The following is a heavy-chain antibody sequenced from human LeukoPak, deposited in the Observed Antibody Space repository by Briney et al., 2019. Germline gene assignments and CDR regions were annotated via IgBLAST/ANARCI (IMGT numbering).Heavy chain of an antibody. D-gene: IGHD3-22*01. CDR3: ARRFLLGPYYDSSGYYLNRWAFDI. J-gene: IGHJ3*02. V-gene: IGHV4-4*09. CDR1: GCPIRSFF. CDR2: IYTRGGP. Sequence: SETPSPPLHVPGCPIRSFFWNWVPQPPGKGPGWVWYIYTRGGPNYNPSLKSRVTISVDSSKNPFSLKLSSVTAADTAVYYCARRFLLGPYYDSSGYYLNRWAFDIWGQGTMVTVSS.